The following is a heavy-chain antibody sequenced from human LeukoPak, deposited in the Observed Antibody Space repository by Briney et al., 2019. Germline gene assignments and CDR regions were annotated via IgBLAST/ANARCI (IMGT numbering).Heavy chain of an antibody. V-gene: IGHV3-23*01. CDR3: ARDHSSYYFDY. CDR2: ISGGGSST. CDR1: GFRFSNYA. J-gene: IGHJ4*02. Sequence: GGSLRLSFTASGFRFSNYAMNWVRQAPGKGLEWVSVISGGGSSTNYADSVKGRFTISRDNAKNSLYLQMNSLRAEDTAVYYCARDHSSYYFDYWGQGTLVTVSS. D-gene: IGHD6-6*01.